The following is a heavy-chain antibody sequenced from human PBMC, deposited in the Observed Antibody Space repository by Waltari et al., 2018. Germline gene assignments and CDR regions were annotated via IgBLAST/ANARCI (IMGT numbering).Heavy chain of an antibody. D-gene: IGHD6-6*01. CDR2: ISAYNGNT. J-gene: IGHJ4*02. CDR1: GYTFTSYG. V-gene: IGHV1-18*04. Sequence: QVQLVQSGAEVKKPGASVKASCKASGYTFTSYGITWVRPAPGQGLEWMGWISAYNGNTNYAQKLQGRGTMTTDTSTSTAYMELRSLRSDDTAVYYCARDSEKAARPAFGYWGQGTLVTVSS. CDR3: ARDSEKAARPAFGY.